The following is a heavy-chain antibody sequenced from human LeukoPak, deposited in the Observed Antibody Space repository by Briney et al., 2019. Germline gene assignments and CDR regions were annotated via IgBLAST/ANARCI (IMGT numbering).Heavy chain of an antibody. J-gene: IGHJ4*02. Sequence: PSETLSLTCTVSGGSISSGGYYWSGIRQHPGKGLEWIGYIYYSGSTYYNPSLKSRVNISVDTSNNQFSLKVSSVTAADTAVYYCARAVVGNYCDYWGQGTLVTVSS. V-gene: IGHV4-31*03. CDR1: GGSISSGGYY. D-gene: IGHD1-26*01. CDR3: ARAVVGNYCDY. CDR2: IYYSGST.